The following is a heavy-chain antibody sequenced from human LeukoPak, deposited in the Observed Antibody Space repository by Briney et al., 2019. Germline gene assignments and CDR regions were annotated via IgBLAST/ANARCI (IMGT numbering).Heavy chain of an antibody. V-gene: IGHV1-8*01. J-gene: IGHJ4*02. CDR3: ARAPANYYGSGLQRGFDY. CDR2: MNPNSGNT. D-gene: IGHD3-10*01. Sequence: ASVKVSCKASGYTFTSYDINWVRQATGQGLEWMGWMNPNSGNTGYAQKFQGRVTMTRNTSISTAYMKLSSLRSEDTAVYYCARAPANYYGSGLQRGFDYWGQGTLVTVSS. CDR1: GYTFTSYD.